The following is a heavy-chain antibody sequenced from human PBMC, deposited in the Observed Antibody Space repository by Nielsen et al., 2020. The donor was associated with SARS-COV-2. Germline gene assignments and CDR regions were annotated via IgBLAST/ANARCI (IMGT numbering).Heavy chain of an antibody. J-gene: IGHJ6*02. CDR3: ARIPSIQLLGGYYYYGMDV. Sequence: SGFTFSSHEMNWVRQAPGKALEWLALIDWDDDKYYSTSLKTRLTISKDTSKNQVVLTMTNMDPVDTATYYCARIPSIQLLGGYYYYGMDVWGQGTTVTVSS. V-gene: IGHV2-70*18. CDR2: IDWDDDK. D-gene: IGHD5-18*01. CDR1: GFTFSSHEM.